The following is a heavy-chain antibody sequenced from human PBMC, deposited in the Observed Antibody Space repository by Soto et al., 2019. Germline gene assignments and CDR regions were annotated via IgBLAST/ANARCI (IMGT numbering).Heavy chain of an antibody. CDR2: IYPGDSET. V-gene: IGHV5-51*01. D-gene: IGHD3-9*01. CDR3: ARQKNDSLTGYYSYYGMDA. CDR1: GYSFSSYW. J-gene: IGHJ6*02. Sequence: PGESLKISCRRSGYSFSSYWIAWVRQMPGKGLEWMGSIYPGDSETRYSPSFQGQVTISATKSSSTAFLQLSSLKASDTAMYYCARQKNDSLTGYYSYYGMDAWGQGTTGTVSS.